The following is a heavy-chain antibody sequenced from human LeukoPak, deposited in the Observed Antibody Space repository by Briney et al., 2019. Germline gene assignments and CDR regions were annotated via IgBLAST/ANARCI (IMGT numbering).Heavy chain of an antibody. CDR3: VRGSRLVGAPFAY. CDR2: IYYSGST. Sequence: SEALSLTCTVSGGSISSSSYYWGWIRQPPGKGLEWIGSIYYSGSTYYNPSLKSRVTISVDTSKNQFSLKLNSVTAADTAVYYCVRGSRLVGAPFAYWGQGTLVTVSS. V-gene: IGHV4-39*07. D-gene: IGHD1-26*01. J-gene: IGHJ4*02. CDR1: GGSISSSSYY.